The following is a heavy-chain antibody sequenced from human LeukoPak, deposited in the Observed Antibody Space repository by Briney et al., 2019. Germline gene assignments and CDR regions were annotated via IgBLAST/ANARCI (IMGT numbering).Heavy chain of an antibody. CDR2: IKEDGSQI. Sequence: GGSLRLSCAGTGFTFNDYWMNWVRQAPGKGLEWVANIKEDGSQIYYVDSVKGRFTISRDNAKNSVYLQMNSLRAEDTAVYYCAGSSGWLFDYWGQGTLVAVSS. CDR1: GFTFNDYW. J-gene: IGHJ4*02. D-gene: IGHD6-19*01. V-gene: IGHV3-7*01. CDR3: AGSSGWLFDY.